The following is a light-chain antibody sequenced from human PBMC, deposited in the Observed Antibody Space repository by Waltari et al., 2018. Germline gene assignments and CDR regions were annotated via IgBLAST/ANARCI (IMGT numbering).Light chain of an antibody. CDR1: ALPKTY. CDR3: YSTDSSGV. J-gene: IGLJ3*02. CDR2: EDS. Sequence: SYELTQPPSVSVSPGQTARITCSGDALPKTYAYWYQQKSGQAPVLVIYEDSKRPSGIPERFSGSSSGTMATLTISGAQVEDEADYYCYSTDSSGVFGGGTKLTVL. V-gene: IGLV3-10*01.